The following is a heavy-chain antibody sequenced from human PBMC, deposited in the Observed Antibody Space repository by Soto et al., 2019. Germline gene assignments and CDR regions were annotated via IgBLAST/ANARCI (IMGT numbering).Heavy chain of an antibody. V-gene: IGHV4-39*01. CDR2: INGGGST. CDR1: GFTFSTSW. Sequence: PGGSLRLSCVASGFTFSTSWMHWVRQAPGKGPVWVSNINGGGSTYYNPSLKSRVTISVDTSKNQFSLKLSSVTAADTAVYYRARHNIATTVPSYFDYWGQGSLVTVSS. CDR3: ARHNIATTVPSYFDY. D-gene: IGHD4-4*01. J-gene: IGHJ4*02.